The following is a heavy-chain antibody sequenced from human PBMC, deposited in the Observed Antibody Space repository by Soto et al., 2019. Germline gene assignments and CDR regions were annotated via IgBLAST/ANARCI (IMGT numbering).Heavy chain of an antibody. J-gene: IGHJ5*02. CDR2: IYHTGTT. V-gene: IGHV4-30-4*01. D-gene: IGHD2-2*01. CDR3: ARVMAAMQNWLDP. Sequence: PSENLSLTCSLSGGSISSIDNFWSWIRQPPGKGLEWIGFIYHTGTTYYNPSLRSRVTISIDTSKSQFSMKLNSVTAADTAVYYCARVMAAMQNWLDPWGQGTLVTVSS. CDR1: GGSISSIDNF.